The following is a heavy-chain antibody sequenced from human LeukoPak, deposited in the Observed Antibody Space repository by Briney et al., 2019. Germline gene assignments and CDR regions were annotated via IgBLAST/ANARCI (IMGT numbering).Heavy chain of an antibody. V-gene: IGHV3-30*03. D-gene: IGHD3-10*01. CDR3: ARGSGSSQYYFDY. Sequence: GGSLRLSCAASGFTFSSYGMHWVRQAPGKGLEWVAVISYDGSNKYYADSVKGRFTISRDNSKNTLYLQMNSLRAEDTAVYYCARGSGSSQYYFDYWGQGTLVTVSS. J-gene: IGHJ4*02. CDR1: GFTFSSYG. CDR2: ISYDGSNK.